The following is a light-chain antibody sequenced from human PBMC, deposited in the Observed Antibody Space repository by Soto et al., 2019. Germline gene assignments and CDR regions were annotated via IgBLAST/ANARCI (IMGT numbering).Light chain of an antibody. CDR2: KAS. Sequence: DIQMTQSPSTLSGSVGDRVTITCRPSQPISSWLAWYQQKPGKAPKLQIYKASTLKSGVPSRFSGSGSGTESALTISSLQSDDFATYYCQHYNSYSEAFCQGTKVDIK. J-gene: IGKJ1*01. CDR1: QPISSW. V-gene: IGKV1-5*03. CDR3: QHYNSYSEA.